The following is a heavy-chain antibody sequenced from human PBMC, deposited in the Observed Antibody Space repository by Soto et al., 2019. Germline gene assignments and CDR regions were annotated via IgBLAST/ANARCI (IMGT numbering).Heavy chain of an antibody. D-gene: IGHD3-9*01. V-gene: IGHV1-2*02. J-gene: IGHJ6*02. CDR1: GYTFTGYY. CDR2: INPNSGGT. CDR3: ARAQYDILTGYRDYYYGMDV. Sequence: AASVKVSCKASGYTFTGYYMHWVRQAPGQGLEWMGWINPNSGGTNYAQKFQGRVTMTRDTSISTAYMELSRLRSDDTAVYYCARAQYDILTGYRDYYYGMDVWGQGTTVTVSS.